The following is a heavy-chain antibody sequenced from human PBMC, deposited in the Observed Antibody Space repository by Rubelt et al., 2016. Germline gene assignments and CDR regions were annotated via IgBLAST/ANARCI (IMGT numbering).Heavy chain of an antibody. Sequence: YSGSTNYNPSLKSRVTISVDTSKNQFSLKLSSVTAADTAVYYCARQPYYYGSGSYRHYYYGMDVWGQGTTVTVSS. CDR3: ARQPYYYGSGSYRHYYYGMDV. D-gene: IGHD3-10*01. CDR2: YSGST. J-gene: IGHJ6*02. V-gene: IGHV4-61*07.